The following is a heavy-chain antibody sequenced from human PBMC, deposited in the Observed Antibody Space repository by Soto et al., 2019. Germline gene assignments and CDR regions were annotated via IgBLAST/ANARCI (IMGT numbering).Heavy chain of an antibody. CDR3: ARLLIPAAAGLDFDY. J-gene: IGHJ4*02. D-gene: IGHD6-13*01. CDR2: ISGSGDIT. Sequence: GGSLRLSCAASGFTFSSYAMSWVRQAPGKGLEWVSDISGSGDITYYADSVKGRFTISRDNSKNTLYLQMNSLRVEDTAVYYSARLLIPAAAGLDFDYWGQGTLVTVSS. V-gene: IGHV3-23*01. CDR1: GFTFSSYA.